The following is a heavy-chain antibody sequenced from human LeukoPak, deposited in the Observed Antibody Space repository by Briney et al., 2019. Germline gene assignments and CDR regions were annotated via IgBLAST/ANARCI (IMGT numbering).Heavy chain of an antibody. CDR2: IYYSGST. CDR3: ATTGYYYDSSGYYGH. CDR1: GGSISSSSYY. J-gene: IGHJ4*02. Sequence: PSETLSLTCTVSGGSISSSSYYWGWIRQPPGKGLEWIGSIYYSGSTYYDPSLKSRVTISVDTSKNQFSLKLSSVTAANTAVYYCATTGYYYDSSGYYGHWGQGTLGTVSS. V-gene: IGHV4-39*01. D-gene: IGHD3-22*01.